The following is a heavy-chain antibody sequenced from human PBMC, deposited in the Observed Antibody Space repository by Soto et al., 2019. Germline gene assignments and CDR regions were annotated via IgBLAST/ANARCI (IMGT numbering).Heavy chain of an antibody. V-gene: IGHV3-23*01. CDR1: GFTFSSYT. J-gene: IGHJ4*01. Sequence: PGGSLRLSCAASGFTFSSYTMAWVRQAPGKGLEWVSSISGSGGSPSYADSVQGRFTISRDNPGNTLSLQMYSLRAEDTATYCCEKARCSGNACYVPDYWGHGSLVNVSS. CDR3: EKARCSGNACYVPDY. D-gene: IGHD2-15*01. CDR2: ISGSGGSP.